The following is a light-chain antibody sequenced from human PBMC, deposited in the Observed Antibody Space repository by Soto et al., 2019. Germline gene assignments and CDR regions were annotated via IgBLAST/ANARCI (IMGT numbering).Light chain of an antibody. CDR2: GTS. CDR3: QQYAVSPKT. J-gene: IGKJ2*01. CDR1: QYLSTSY. V-gene: IGKV3-20*01. Sequence: EIVLTQSPAALSLSLGERATLSCRASQYLSTSYLAWYQQKPGQAPRLLIYGTSRRATGIPDRFSGSGSGTDFTLTITRLEPEDFAVYYCQQYAVSPKTFGLGTKLEIK.